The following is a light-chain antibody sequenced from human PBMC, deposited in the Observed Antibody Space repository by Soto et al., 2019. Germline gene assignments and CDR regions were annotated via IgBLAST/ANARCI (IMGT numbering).Light chain of an antibody. V-gene: IGLV2-23*01. J-gene: IGLJ3*02. CDR2: EAT. Sequence: QLVLTQPASVSGSPEQSITISCTGTSSDVGSYNLVSWYQQHPGKAPKVMIYEATKRPSGVSNRFSGSKSGNTASLTTSGLQAEDEADYYCCAYAGSGTVVFGGGTKLTVL. CDR1: SSDVGSYNL. CDR3: CAYAGSGTVV.